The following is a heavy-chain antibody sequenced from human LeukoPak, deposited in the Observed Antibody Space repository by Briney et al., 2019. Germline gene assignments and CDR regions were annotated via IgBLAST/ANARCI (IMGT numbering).Heavy chain of an antibody. V-gene: IGHV3-33*01. CDR3: ASFDGDYFFDY. CDR1: GFSFRSYG. J-gene: IGHJ4*02. CDR2: IWYDGSNE. Sequence: GGSLRLSCAASGFSFRSYGMHSVRQAPGKGLEWVALIWYDGSNENYADSVKGRFSISRDNSKNTLYLQMNGLRADDTAVYYCASFDGDYFFDYWGQGVMVTVSS. D-gene: IGHD4-17*01.